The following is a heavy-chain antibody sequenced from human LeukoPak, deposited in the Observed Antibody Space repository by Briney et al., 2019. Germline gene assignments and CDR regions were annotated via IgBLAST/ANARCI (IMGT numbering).Heavy chain of an antibody. CDR2: INHSGYT. Sequence: PSETLSLTCAVSGVSFDDYYWAXXXXTPGKGLXXXXEINHSGYTNDSPSHKSRVTXXXXXSRKQFSLNLRSVTVADAGFYYCTRMTTGHDYWGQGTLVTVSS. J-gene: IGHJ4*02. D-gene: IGHD4-17*01. V-gene: IGHV4-34*01. CDR3: TRMTTGHDY. CDR1: GVSFDDYY.